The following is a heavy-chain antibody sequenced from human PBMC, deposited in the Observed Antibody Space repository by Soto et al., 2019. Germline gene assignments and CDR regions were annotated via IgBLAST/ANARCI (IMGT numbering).Heavy chain of an antibody. J-gene: IGHJ4*02. V-gene: IGHV1-18*01. Sequence: QVQLVQSGAEVKKPGASVKVSCKASGYTFTSYGISWVRQAPGQGLEWMGWISAYNGNTNYAQKFQGRVTTTTDTSTSTGSMQLRRLRSDDAAVYYCAREAPTTDYWAQGTLVTVS. CDR1: GYTFTSYG. CDR3: AREAPTTDY. CDR2: ISAYNGNT. D-gene: IGHD1-1*01.